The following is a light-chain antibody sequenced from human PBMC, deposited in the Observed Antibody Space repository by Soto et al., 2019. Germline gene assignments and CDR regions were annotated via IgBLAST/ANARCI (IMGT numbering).Light chain of an antibody. CDR2: DAS. J-gene: IGKJ5*01. CDR3: QQRSDWPPIT. V-gene: IGKV3-11*01. Sequence: TVLTQSPGTLSLSPGERASLSCRASQSVGDYLAWYQQKPGQAPRLLIYDASNRAAGVPYRFRGSGSGTDFTLTISSVEPEDFGVYYCQQRSDWPPITFGQGTRLEMK. CDR1: QSVGDY.